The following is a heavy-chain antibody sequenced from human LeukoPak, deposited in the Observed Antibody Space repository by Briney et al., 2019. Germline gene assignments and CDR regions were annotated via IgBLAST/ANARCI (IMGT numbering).Heavy chain of an antibody. D-gene: IGHD1-26*01. V-gene: IGHV1-69*04. Sequence: SVKVSCKASGGTFSSYAISWVRQAPGQGLEWMGRIIPILGIANYAQKFQGRVTITADESTSTAYMELSSLRSEDTAVYYCAHQRNSGSYWVWGQGTLVTVSS. CDR1: GGTFSSYA. CDR3: AHQRNSGSYWV. J-gene: IGHJ4*02. CDR2: IIPILGIA.